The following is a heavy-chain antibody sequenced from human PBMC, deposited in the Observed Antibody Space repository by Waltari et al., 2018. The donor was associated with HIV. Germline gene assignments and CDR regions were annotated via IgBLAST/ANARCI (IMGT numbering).Heavy chain of an antibody. V-gene: IGHV3-23*01. CDR3: AKNIFAAYYYSVDV. CDR2: ISGSGGST. D-gene: IGHD3-9*01. CDR1: GFSFSSYA. Sequence: EVQLLESGGGLVQHWGSLRLSCAASGFSFSSYAMTWVRQAVGKGLEWVSVISGSGGSTYYADSVKGRFTISRDNSKNTLFVQLNSLRAEDTAVYYCAKNIFAAYYYSVDVWGQGTTVTVSS. J-gene: IGHJ6*02.